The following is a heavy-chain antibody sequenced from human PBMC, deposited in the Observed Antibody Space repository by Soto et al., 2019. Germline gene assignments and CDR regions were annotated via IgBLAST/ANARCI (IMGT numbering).Heavy chain of an antibody. CDR1: GGSISSSSYY. V-gene: IGHV4-39*02. CDR2: IYYSGST. Sequence: QLQLQESGPGLVKPSETLSLTCTVSGGSISSSSYYWGWIRQPPGKGLEWIGSIYYSGSTYYNPSLKSRVTISVDTSKNQFSLKLSSVTAADTAVYYCAREVGRGTPYYYYYGMDVWGQGTTVTVSS. J-gene: IGHJ6*02. CDR3: AREVGRGTPYYYYYGMDV. D-gene: IGHD2-15*01.